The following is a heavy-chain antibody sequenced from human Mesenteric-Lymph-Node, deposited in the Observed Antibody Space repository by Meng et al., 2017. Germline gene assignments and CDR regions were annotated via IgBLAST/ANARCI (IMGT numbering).Heavy chain of an antibody. CDR2: IWYDGSNK. J-gene: IGHJ6*02. CDR3: ARDFQWLALEYYYYGMDV. V-gene: IGHV3-33*01. D-gene: IGHD6-19*01. CDR1: RFTFSSYG. Sequence: GESLKISCAASRFTFSSYGMHWVRQAPGKGLEWVAVIWYDGSNKYYADSVKGRFTISRDNSKNTLYLQMNSLRAEDTAVYYCARDFQWLALEYYYYGMDVWGQGTTVTVSS.